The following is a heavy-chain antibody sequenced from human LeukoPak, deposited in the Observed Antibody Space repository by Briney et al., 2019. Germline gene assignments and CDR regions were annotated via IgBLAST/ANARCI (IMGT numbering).Heavy chain of an antibody. D-gene: IGHD1-26*01. Sequence: GESLKISCKASGXTFKFYWIAWVRQMPGRGLEWMRIVYPDDSQTRHSPSFQGQVILSADKSISTVYLQWTSVKASDTAMYYCARLSGGSSLRNDFFNVWGQGTVVTVSS. V-gene: IGHV5-51*01. J-gene: IGHJ3*01. CDR3: ARLSGGSSLRNDFFNV. CDR1: GXTFKFYW. CDR2: VYPDDSQT.